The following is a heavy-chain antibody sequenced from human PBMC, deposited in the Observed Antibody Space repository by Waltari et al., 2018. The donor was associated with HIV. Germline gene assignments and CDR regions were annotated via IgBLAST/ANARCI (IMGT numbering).Heavy chain of an antibody. V-gene: IGHV3-66*01. D-gene: IGHD6-6*01. Sequence: EVQLVESGGGLVQPGGSLRLSCAASGFTVSRTYMIWVRQAPGKGLEWVSVIYSGGSTYYADSVKGRFSISRDNSKNTLYLQMNSLRAEDTAVYYCAREATYSSSSFGYFYAMDVWGQGTTVTVSS. CDR2: IYSGGST. CDR1: GFTVSRTY. CDR3: AREATYSSSSFGYFYAMDV. J-gene: IGHJ6*02.